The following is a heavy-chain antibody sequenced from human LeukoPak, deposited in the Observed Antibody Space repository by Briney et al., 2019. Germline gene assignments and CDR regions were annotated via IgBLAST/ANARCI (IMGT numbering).Heavy chain of an antibody. CDR3: ARDSVRVVTATLGY. CDR2: ISSSSSYI. D-gene: IGHD2-21*02. Sequence: GGSLRLSCAASGFTFSSYSMNWVRQAPGKGLEWVSSISSSSSYIYYADSVKGRFTISRDNAKNSLYLQMNSLRAEDTAVYYCARDSVRVVTATLGYWGQGTLVTVSS. V-gene: IGHV3-21*01. J-gene: IGHJ4*02. CDR1: GFTFSSYS.